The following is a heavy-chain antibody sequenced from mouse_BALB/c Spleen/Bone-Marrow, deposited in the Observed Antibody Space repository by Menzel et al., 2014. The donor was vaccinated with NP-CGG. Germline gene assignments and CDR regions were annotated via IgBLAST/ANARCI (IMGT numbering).Heavy chain of an antibody. Sequence: EVQRVESGGGLVKPGGSLKLSWAASGFTFGNYAMSWVRQTPEKGLDGVATISSGGSYTYCPDSVKGRITISRDNAKNTLYLQMSSLRSEDTAMYYCARNDGYFDWGQGTLVTVSA. CDR1: GFTFGNYA. CDR2: ISSGGSYT. D-gene: IGHD2-3*01. J-gene: IGHJ3*01. CDR3: ARNDGYFD. V-gene: IGHV5-9-3*01.